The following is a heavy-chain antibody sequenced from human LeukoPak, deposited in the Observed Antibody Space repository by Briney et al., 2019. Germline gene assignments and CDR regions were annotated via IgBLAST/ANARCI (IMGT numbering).Heavy chain of an antibody. Sequence: AGGSLRPSCAASGNYWMHWVRQAPGKGLVWVSHINGDGSWTTYADSVKGRFTISKDNAKNTVYLQMNNLRAEDTAVYYCVSSYETYWGRGTLVTVSS. CDR1: GNYW. V-gene: IGHV3-74*01. CDR3: VSSYETY. D-gene: IGHD2-2*01. CDR2: INGDGSWT. J-gene: IGHJ4*02.